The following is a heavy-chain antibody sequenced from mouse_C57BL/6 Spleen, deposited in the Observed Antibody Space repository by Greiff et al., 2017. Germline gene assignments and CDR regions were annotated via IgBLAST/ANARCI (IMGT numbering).Heavy chain of an antibody. J-gene: IGHJ2*01. Sequence: QVQLQQPGAELVMPGASVKLSCKASGYTFTSYWMHWVKQRPGQGLEWIGEIDPSDSYTNYNQKFKGKSTLTVDKSSSTAYMQLSSLTSEDSAVYYCARQLDDYFDYWCQGTTLTVSS. CDR3: ARQLDDYFDY. CDR2: IDPSDSYT. V-gene: IGHV1-69*01. CDR1: GYTFTSYW. D-gene: IGHD3-3*01.